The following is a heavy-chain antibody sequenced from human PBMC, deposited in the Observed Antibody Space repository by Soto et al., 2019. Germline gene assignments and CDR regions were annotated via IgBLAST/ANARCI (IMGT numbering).Heavy chain of an antibody. J-gene: IGHJ4*02. V-gene: IGHV3-21*01. Sequence: GGSLRLSCAASGFTFSSYSMNWVRQAPGKGLEWVSSISSSSSYIYYADSVKGRFTISRDNAKNSLYLQMNSLRAEDTAVYYCARAVLWFGESVYYFDYWGQGTLVTVSS. CDR1: GFTFSSYS. CDR2: ISSSSSYI. D-gene: IGHD3-10*01. CDR3: ARAVLWFGESVYYFDY.